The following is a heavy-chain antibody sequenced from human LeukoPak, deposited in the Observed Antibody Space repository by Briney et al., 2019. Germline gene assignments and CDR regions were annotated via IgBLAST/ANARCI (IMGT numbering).Heavy chain of an antibody. CDR3: AKYCSGGSCYSEGAFDI. D-gene: IGHD2-15*01. CDR1: GFTVSSNY. CDR2: IYSGGST. J-gene: IGHJ3*02. Sequence: GGSLRLSCAASGFTVSSNYMSWVRQAPGKGLEWVSVIYSGGSTYYADSVKGRFTISRDNSKSTLYLQMNSLRAEDTAVYYCAKYCSGGSCYSEGAFDIWGQGTMVTVSS. V-gene: IGHV3-66*01.